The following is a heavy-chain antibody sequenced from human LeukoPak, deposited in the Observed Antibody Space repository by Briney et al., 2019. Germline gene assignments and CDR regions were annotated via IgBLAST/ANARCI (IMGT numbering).Heavy chain of an antibody. J-gene: IGHJ6*04. Sequence: SETLSLPCSVSDGSINRYYWNWIRRPPAKGLEWIGYIYYTGSTNYRPSLKSRVSMSVDTSKNLFSLKVSSVTAADTAVYYCARGRSNYYGMDVWGEGTTVTVSS. V-gene: IGHV4-59*01. CDR1: DGSINRYY. CDR3: ARGRSNYYGMDV. CDR2: IYYTGST. D-gene: IGHD1-26*01.